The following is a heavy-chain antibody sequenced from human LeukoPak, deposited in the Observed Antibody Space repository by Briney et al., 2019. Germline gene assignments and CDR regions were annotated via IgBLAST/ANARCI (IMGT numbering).Heavy chain of an antibody. CDR2: IYCGGST. CDR3: ARGREGRYYDSSGYYYYFDY. CDR1: GFTVSSNY. Sequence: GGSLRLFCAASGFTVSSNYMSWARQAPGKGLEWVSVIYCGGSTYYADSVKGRFTISRDNSKNALYLQMNSLRAEDTAVYYCARGREGRYYDSSGYYYYFDYWGQGTLVTVSS. V-gene: IGHV3-53*01. D-gene: IGHD3-22*01. J-gene: IGHJ4*02.